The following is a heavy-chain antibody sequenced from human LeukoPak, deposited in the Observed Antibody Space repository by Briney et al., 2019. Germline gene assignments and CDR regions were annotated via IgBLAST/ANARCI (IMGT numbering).Heavy chain of an antibody. V-gene: IGHV1-69*13. J-gene: IGHJ4*02. Sequence: GASVKVSCKASGGTFSSYAISWVRQAPGQGLEWMGGIIPIFGTANYAQKFQGRVTITADESTSTAYMVLSSLRSEDTAVYYCHVAYDTYYFDYWGQGTLVTVSS. D-gene: IGHD2-8*02. CDR2: IIPIFGTA. CDR3: HVAYDTYYFDY. CDR1: GGTFSSYA.